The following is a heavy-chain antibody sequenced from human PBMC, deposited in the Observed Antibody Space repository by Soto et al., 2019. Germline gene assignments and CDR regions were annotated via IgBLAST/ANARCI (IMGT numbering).Heavy chain of an antibody. CDR1: GFTFSGFW. CDR2: INGDGSVT. J-gene: IGHJ4*02. V-gene: IGHV3-74*01. CDR3: VRVKETSGWGAFDY. Sequence: EVQLVESGGGLVQPGGSLRLSCTASGFTFSGFWRHWVRQAPGKGLVWVSRINGDGSVTNYADSVKGGFTISRDNAKNTLYLQMNSLRVEDTAVYYWVRVKETSGWGAFDYWGQGTLVTVSS. D-gene: IGHD6-19*01.